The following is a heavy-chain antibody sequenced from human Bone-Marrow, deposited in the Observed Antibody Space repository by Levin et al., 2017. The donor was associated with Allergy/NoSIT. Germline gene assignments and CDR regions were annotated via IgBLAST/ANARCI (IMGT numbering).Heavy chain of an antibody. CDR3: ASSQGGWLGRNEYYFDY. CDR1: GGSISSYY. V-gene: IGHV4-59*01. D-gene: IGHD6-19*01. Sequence: GSLRLSCTVSGGSISSYYWSWIRQPPGKGLEWIGYIYYSGSTNYNPSLKSRVTISVDTSKNQFSLKLSSVTAADTAVYYCASSQGGWLGRNEYYFDYWGQGTLVTVSS. CDR2: IYYSGST. J-gene: IGHJ4*02.